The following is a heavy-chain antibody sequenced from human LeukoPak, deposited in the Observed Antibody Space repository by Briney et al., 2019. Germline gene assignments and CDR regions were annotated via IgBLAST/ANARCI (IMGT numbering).Heavy chain of an antibody. CDR1: GFTFSSYE. CDR3: ARDPYSGGYSSYYYCYMDV. CDR2: ISSSGSTI. V-gene: IGHV3-48*03. D-gene: IGHD1-26*01. J-gene: IGHJ6*03. Sequence: GGSLRLSCAASGFTFSSYEMNWVRQAPGKGLEWVSYISSSGSTIYYADSVKGRFTISRDNAKNSLYLQMNSLRAEDTAVYYCARDPYSGGYSSYYYCYMDVWGKGTTVTVSS.